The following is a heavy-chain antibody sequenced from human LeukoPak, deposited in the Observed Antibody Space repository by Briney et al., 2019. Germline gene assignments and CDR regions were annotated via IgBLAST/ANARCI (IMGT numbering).Heavy chain of an antibody. J-gene: IGHJ3*02. Sequence: GGSLRLSCAASGFTFSSYSMNWVRQAPGKGQEWVAVISYDGSNKYYADSVKGRFTISRDNSKNTLYLQMNSLRAEDTAVYYCARDPLTGTTGSLNAFDIWGQGTMVTVSS. CDR1: GFTFSSYS. CDR3: ARDPLTGTTGSLNAFDI. D-gene: IGHD1-7*01. V-gene: IGHV3-30*03. CDR2: ISYDGSNK.